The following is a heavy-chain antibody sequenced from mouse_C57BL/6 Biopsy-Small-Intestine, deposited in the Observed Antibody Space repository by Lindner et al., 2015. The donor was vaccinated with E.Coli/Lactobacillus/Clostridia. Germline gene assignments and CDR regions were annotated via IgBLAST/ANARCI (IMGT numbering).Heavy chain of an antibody. D-gene: IGHD1-1*01. V-gene: IGHV1-81*01. CDR2: IIPMFDTP. CDR1: GGTFSNYA. J-gene: IGHJ3*01. CDR3: ARPGGGSYYGHFQH. Sequence: PVKVSCKASGGTFSNYAISWVRQAPGQGLEWMGGIIPMFDTPNYAQKFQGRVTITADESTSTAYMELSSLRSEDTAVYYCARPGGGSYYGHFQHWGQGTLVTVS.